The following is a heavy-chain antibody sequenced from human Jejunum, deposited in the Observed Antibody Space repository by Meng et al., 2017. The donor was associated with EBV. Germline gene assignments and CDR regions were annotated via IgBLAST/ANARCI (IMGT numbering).Heavy chain of an antibody. CDR2: IQGDGRRA. CDR1: GLAFSCVW. J-gene: IGHJ4*02. V-gene: IGHV3-74*01. CDR3: AKDRNYYIDY. Sequence: VRLLHSGDGVLWPRFCMDCSCSAFGLAFSCVWMYWVCQVLGKELFWISSIQGDGRRATYAYSVKDRFTISSDNAKNTLYLQMNSLRAEDTAVYYCAKDRNYYIDYWGQGTLVTVSS.